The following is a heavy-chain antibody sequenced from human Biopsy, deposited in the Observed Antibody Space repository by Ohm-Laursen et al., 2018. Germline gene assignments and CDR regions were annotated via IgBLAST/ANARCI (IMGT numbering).Heavy chain of an antibody. CDR2: ISNRGST. Sequence: SETLSLTCTVSGDSVSSGSFYWTWIRQSPGKGLEWIGYISNRGSTNYNPSLRGRVTISVDTSKNQFSLKLSSVTAADTAVFFCARLYRLDDYWNDDPPDAFDVWGQGTMVTVSS. D-gene: IGHD3-3*01. CDR3: ARLYRLDDYWNDDPPDAFDV. CDR1: GDSVSSGSFY. J-gene: IGHJ3*01. V-gene: IGHV4-61*01.